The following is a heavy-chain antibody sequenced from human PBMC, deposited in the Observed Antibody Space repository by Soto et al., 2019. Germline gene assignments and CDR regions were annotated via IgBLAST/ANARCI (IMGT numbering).Heavy chain of an antibody. CDR1: GFTFSNAW. Sequence: GSLRLSCAASGFTFSNAWMSWVRQAPGKGLEWVGRIKSKTDGGTTDYAAPVKGRFTISRDDSKNTLYLQMNSLKTEDTAVYYCTKEVTPKGLSYFWGQGTLVTVSS. J-gene: IGHJ4*02. CDR2: IKSKTDGGTT. V-gene: IGHV3-15*01. D-gene: IGHD2-21*02. CDR3: TKEVTPKGLSYF.